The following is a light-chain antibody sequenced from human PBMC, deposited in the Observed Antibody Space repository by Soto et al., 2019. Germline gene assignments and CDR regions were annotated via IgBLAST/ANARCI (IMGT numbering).Light chain of an antibody. J-gene: IGKJ1*01. V-gene: IGKV3-20*01. Sequence: EIVLTQSPGTLSLSPGERATLSCRASQSVSSSYLAWYQQKPGQAPRLLIYGASSRATGIAARFSGSGSGTDFTLTITRLEPEDSAVYFCQHYGYSQCTFGQGTKVDIK. CDR3: QHYGYSQCT. CDR1: QSVSSSY. CDR2: GAS.